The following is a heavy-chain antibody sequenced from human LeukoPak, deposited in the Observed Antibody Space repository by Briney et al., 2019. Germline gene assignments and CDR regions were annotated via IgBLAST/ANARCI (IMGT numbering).Heavy chain of an antibody. Sequence: GGSLRLSCAASGFTFSSYNMNWGRQAPGKGLEWVSYISSSSSTIYYADSVKGRFTISRDNSKNTLYLQMNRLRAEDTAVYYCARHIVVVVAAQYKYNWFDPWGQGTLVTVSS. CDR1: GFTFSSYN. CDR3: ARHIVVVVAAQYKYNWFDP. J-gene: IGHJ5*02. V-gene: IGHV3-48*01. D-gene: IGHD2-15*01. CDR2: ISSSSSTI.